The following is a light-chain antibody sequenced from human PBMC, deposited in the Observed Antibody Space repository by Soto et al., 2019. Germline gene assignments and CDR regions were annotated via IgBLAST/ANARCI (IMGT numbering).Light chain of an antibody. Sequence: EIVMTQSPATLSVSPGERATLSCSASQSVTSNYLAWYQQKPGQAPRLLVYGASSRATGISDRFSGSGSGTDFTLTISRLEPEDFAVYYCQHYVSPPITFGQGTRLEIK. CDR1: QSVTSNY. V-gene: IGKV3-20*01. CDR2: GAS. CDR3: QHYVSPPIT. J-gene: IGKJ5*01.